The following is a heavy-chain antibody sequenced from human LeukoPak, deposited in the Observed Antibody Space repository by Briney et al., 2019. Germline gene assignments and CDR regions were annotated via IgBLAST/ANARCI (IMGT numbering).Heavy chain of an antibody. V-gene: IGHV3-23*01. CDR3: AKDLTGGYTNGFFDS. J-gene: IGHJ4*02. CDR1: GFTFHKYA. D-gene: IGHD2-8*01. CDR2: ISGSGGTT. Sequence: GGSLRLSCAASGFTFHKYAMNWVRQAPGKGLEWVSIISGSGGTTYYTDSVKGRFTISRDNSKNTLYLQMNSLRAEDTAVYYCAKDLTGGYTNGFFDSWVQGTLVTVSS.